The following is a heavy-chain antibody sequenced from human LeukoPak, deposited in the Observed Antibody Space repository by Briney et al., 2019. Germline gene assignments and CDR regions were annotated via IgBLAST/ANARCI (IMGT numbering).Heavy chain of an antibody. V-gene: IGHV4-39*07. J-gene: IGHJ4*02. D-gene: IGHD3-22*01. CDR1: GGSISSSSYY. CDR2: IYYSGRT. Sequence: SETLSLTCTVSGGSISSSSYYWGWIRQPPGKGLEWIGSIYYSGRTYYNPSLKSRVTISVDTSKNQFSLKLSSVTAADTAVYYCARDQPPNYYDSSGYLGPFFDYWGQGTLVTVSS. CDR3: ARDQPPNYYDSSGYLGPFFDY.